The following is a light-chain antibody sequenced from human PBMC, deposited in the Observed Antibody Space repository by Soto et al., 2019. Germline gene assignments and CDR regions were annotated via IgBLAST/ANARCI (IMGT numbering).Light chain of an antibody. CDR3: QQYRSSPLSPLT. Sequence: EIVLTQSPGTLSLSPGERATLSCRASQSVSSIYLAWYQQKPGQAPRLLIYGASSRATGIPDRFSGSGSGTDFTLSISRLEPEDFAIYYCQQYRSSPLSPLTFGGGTRVEIK. J-gene: IGKJ4*01. CDR1: QSVSSIY. CDR2: GAS. V-gene: IGKV3-20*01.